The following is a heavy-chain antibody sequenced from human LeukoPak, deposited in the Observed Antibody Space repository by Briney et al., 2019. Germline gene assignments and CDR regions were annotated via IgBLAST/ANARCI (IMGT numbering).Heavy chain of an antibody. V-gene: IGHV1-2*02. CDR2: IDPYTGNT. D-gene: IGHD5-12*01. CDR3: AREYSASEH. CDR1: GYTFVGYY. Sequence: ASVKVSCKASGYTFVGYYLHWVRQAPGQGLEWMAWIDPYTGNTHYAQKFQSRITVTRDTSVSTTYMELSWLTSDDTARYYCAREYSASEHWGQRTLVTVSS. J-gene: IGHJ4*02.